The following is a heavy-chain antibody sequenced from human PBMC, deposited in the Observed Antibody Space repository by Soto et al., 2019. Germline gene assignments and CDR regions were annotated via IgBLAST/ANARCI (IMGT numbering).Heavy chain of an antibody. D-gene: IGHD2-2*01. J-gene: IGHJ4*02. CDR2: INQDGSEK. V-gene: IGHV3-7*01. CDR1: GFNFSTYW. CDR3: ARARGWNIVIIPAASDY. Sequence: EVQLVESGGGLVQPGGSLRLSCAASGFNFSTYWMSWVRQAPGKGLEWVANINQDGSEKYYVDSVKGRFTISRDDAKNSLYLQMTSLRADDTAVYYCARARGWNIVIIPAASDYWGQGTLVTVSS.